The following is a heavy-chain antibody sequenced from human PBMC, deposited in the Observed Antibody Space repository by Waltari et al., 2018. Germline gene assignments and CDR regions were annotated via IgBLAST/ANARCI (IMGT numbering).Heavy chain of an antibody. CDR1: GFTFRNHW. V-gene: IGHV3-74*01. Sequence: EVQLVESGGGLVQSGGSLRLSCGASGFTFRNHWMHWVRQAPGKGLLGVSGINGDGTGPRHADSVKGRFTMSRDNAKNTLYLQMNSLRVEDTAVYYCTRDSGQGLDFWGQGTLVTVSS. CDR3: TRDSGQGLDF. CDR2: INGDGTGP. D-gene: IGHD3-10*01. J-gene: IGHJ4*02.